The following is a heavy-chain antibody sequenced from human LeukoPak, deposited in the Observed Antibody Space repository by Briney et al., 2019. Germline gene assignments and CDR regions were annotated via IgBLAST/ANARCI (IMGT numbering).Heavy chain of an antibody. J-gene: IGHJ4*02. CDR3: ARQGGSSWYLNY. CDR1: GGSVSGSYY. Sequence: SETLSLTCTVSGGSVSGSYYWNWIRQPPGKGLEWIGYMYSSGTINYNPSLKSRVTVSIDMSKNQFSLKLSSVTPEDTAVYYCARQGGSSWYLNYWGQGTLVTVSS. D-gene: IGHD6-13*01. CDR2: MYSSGTI. V-gene: IGHV4-61*01.